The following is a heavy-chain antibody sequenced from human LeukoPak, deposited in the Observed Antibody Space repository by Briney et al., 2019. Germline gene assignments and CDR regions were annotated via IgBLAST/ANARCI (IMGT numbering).Heavy chain of an antibody. D-gene: IGHD4/OR15-4a*01. J-gene: IGHJ4*02. CDR2: INHSGST. V-gene: IGHV4-34*01. CDR1: GGSFSGYY. Sequence: SETLSLTCAVYGGSFSGYYWSWIRQPPGKGLEWIGEINHSGSTNYNPSLKSRVTMSVDTSKNQFSLKVSSVTAADTAVYYCAKSGLSRFDYWGQGTLVTVSS. CDR3: AKSGLSRFDY.